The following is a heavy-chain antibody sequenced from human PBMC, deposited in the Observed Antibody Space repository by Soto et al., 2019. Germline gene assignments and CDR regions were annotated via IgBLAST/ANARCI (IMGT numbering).Heavy chain of an antibody. D-gene: IGHD2-15*01. CDR1: GDSISSYY. CDR2: IYYSGRT. Sequence: SETLSLTCTVSGDSISSYYWTWIQQPPGKGLEYIGYIYYSGRTYCNPSLKSRVTISVDTSKNQFSLKLSSVTAADTAVYYCARGHLGITTTGTWYDFDYWGQGTLVTVSS. CDR3: ARGHLGITTTGTWYDFDY. J-gene: IGHJ4*02. V-gene: IGHV4-59*01.